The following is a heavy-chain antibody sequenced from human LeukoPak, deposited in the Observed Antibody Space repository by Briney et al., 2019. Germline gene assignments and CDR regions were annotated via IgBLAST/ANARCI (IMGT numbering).Heavy chain of an antibody. CDR3: VKGRISEDGLDF. CDR1: GVTFSRSA. J-gene: IGHJ4*02. CDR2: ISSSGNT. D-gene: IGHD6-13*01. Sequence: GGSLRLSCAASGVTFSRSAMTWVRQTPGKGLDWVSSISSSGNTYYADSVKGRFTISRDNSKNMRYLQMNSLRAEDTAVYYCVKGRISEDGLDFWGQGTLVTVSS. V-gene: IGHV3-23*01.